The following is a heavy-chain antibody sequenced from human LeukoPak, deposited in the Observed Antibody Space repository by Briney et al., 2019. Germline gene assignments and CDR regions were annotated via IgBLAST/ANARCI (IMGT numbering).Heavy chain of an antibody. CDR3: AREGPQVPYYYDSSGYYYVDY. D-gene: IGHD3-22*01. Sequence: GGSLRLSCAASGFTFSSHSMTWVRQAPGKGLEWVSSISSSSNYIYYADSVKGRFTISRDNAKNSLYLQMNSLRAEDTAVYYCAREGPQVPYYYDSSGYYYVDYWGQGTLVTVSS. CDR1: GFTFSSHS. J-gene: IGHJ4*02. V-gene: IGHV3-21*04. CDR2: ISSSSNYI.